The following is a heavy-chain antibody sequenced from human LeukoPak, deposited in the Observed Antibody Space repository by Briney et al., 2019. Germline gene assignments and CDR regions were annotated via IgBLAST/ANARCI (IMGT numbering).Heavy chain of an antibody. CDR3: ARLGDYGDYASDY. CDR2: IDPSDSYT. CDR1: GYSFTSYC. J-gene: IGHJ4*02. Sequence: GESLTISCKGSGYSFTSYCIGWVRQMPGKGLGRIGRIDPSDSYTNYSPSFQGHVTISADKSISTAYLQWSSLKASDTAMYYCARLGDYGDYASDYWGQGTLVTVSS. V-gene: IGHV5-10-1*01. D-gene: IGHD4-17*01.